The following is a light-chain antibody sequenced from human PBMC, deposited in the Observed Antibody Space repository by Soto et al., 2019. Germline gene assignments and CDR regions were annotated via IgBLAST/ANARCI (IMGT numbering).Light chain of an antibody. CDR3: SSYAGSNILYV. CDR1: SSDVGGYNY. CDR2: EVS. J-gene: IGLJ1*01. Sequence: QSALTQPPSASGSPGQSVTISCTGTSSDVGGYNYVSWYQQPPGKAPKLMIYEVSKRHSGVPDRVSGSKSGNTASLTVSGLQAEDEADYYCSSYAGSNILYVFGTGTKLTVL. V-gene: IGLV2-8*01.